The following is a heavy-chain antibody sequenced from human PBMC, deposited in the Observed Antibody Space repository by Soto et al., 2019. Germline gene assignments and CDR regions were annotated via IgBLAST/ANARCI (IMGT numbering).Heavy chain of an antibody. V-gene: IGHV3-30*04. Sequence: QVQLVESGGGVVQPGRSLRLSCAASGFTFSNYAMHWVRQAPGKGLEWVAIISYAGNNKYNADSVKGRFTISRDNSKNTLYRQMNSLRAEDTAVYYCARDRVCTSATCGEFDYYYYYGMDVWGQGTTVTVSS. D-gene: IGHD2-2*01. J-gene: IGHJ6*02. CDR2: ISYAGNNK. CDR1: GFTFSNYA. CDR3: ARDRVCTSATCGEFDYYYYYGMDV.